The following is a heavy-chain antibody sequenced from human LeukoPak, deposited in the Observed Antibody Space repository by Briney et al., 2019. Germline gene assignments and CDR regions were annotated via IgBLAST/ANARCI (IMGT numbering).Heavy chain of an antibody. D-gene: IGHD3-3*01. CDR2: MNPNSGNT. J-gene: IGHJ6*02. CDR1: GYTFTSYD. Sequence: ASVKVSCKASGYTFTSYDINWVRQATGQGLEWMGWMNPNSGNTGYAQKFQGRVTMTRNTSISTAYMELSSLRSGDTAVYYCARGYDFWSGYHQDGMDVWGQGTTVTVSS. CDR3: ARGYDFWSGYHQDGMDV. V-gene: IGHV1-8*01.